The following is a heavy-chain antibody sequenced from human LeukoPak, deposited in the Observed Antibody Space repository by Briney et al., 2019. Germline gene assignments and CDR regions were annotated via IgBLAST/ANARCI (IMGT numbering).Heavy chain of an antibody. CDR3: ASGGSLKYCSSTSCYNHDY. CDR1: GFTFSSYS. D-gene: IGHD2-2*02. J-gene: IGHJ4*02. CDR2: ISSSSSYI. Sequence: GGSLRLSCAASGFTFSSYSMNWVRQAPGKGLEWVSSISSSSSYIYYADSVKGRFTISRDNAKNSLYLQMNSLRAEDTAVYYCASGGSLKYCSSTSCYNHDYWGQGTLVTVSS. V-gene: IGHV3-21*01.